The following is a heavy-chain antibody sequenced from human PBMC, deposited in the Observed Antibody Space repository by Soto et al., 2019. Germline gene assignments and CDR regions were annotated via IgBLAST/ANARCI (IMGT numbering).Heavy chain of an antibody. D-gene: IGHD2-15*01. CDR3: ARGRYCSGGSCPFYGMDV. J-gene: IGHJ6*02. CDR1: GGSFSGYY. Sequence: SETLSLTCAVYGGSFSGYYWSWIRQPPGKGLEWIGEINHSGSTNYNPSLKSRVTLSVDTSKNQFSLKLSSVTAADTAVYYCARGRYCSGGSCPFYGMDVWGQGTTVTVSS. V-gene: IGHV4-34*01. CDR2: INHSGST.